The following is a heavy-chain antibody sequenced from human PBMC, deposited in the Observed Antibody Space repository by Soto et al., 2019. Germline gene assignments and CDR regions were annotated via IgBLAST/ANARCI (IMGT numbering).Heavy chain of an antibody. V-gene: IGHV1-69*13. CDR2: IIPIFGTA. Sequence: ASVKVSCKASGGTFSSYAISWVRQAPGQGLEWMGGIIPIFGTANYAQKFQGRVTITADESTSTAYMELSGLRSEDTAVYYCARSGLTPGSGWYYFDYWGQGTLVTVSS. CDR3: ARSGLTPGSGWYYFDY. D-gene: IGHD6-19*01. CDR1: GGTFSSYA. J-gene: IGHJ4*02.